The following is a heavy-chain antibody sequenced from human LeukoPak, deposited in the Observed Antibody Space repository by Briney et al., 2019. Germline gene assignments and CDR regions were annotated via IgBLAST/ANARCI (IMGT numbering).Heavy chain of an antibody. V-gene: IGHV4-59*01. J-gene: IGHJ6*03. CDR2: IYYSGST. Sequence: SETLSLTCTVSGGSISSYYWSWIRQPAGKGLEWIGYIYYSGSTNYNPSLKSRVTISVDTSKNQFSLKLSSVTAADTAVYYCARVKSGSSGWSYYYYYYMDVWGKGTTVTVSS. CDR3: ARVKSGSSGWSYYYYYYMDV. CDR1: GGSISSYY. D-gene: IGHD6-19*01.